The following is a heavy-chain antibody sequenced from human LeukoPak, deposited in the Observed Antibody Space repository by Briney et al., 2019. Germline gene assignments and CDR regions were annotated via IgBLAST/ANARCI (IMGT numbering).Heavy chain of an antibody. J-gene: IGHJ4*02. V-gene: IGHV4-39*01. D-gene: IGHD5-24*01. CDR3: VRHMSTNTGYFDS. CDR1: GGSINSHTYY. CDR2: VYYDGTS. Sequence: SETLSLTCTVSGGSINSHTYYWGWIRQPPGKGLEWIGSVYYDGTSYSNPSLKSRAAVFVDTSRDQSSLDLSFVTAADTALYYCVRHMSTNTGYFDSCGQGILVSVSS.